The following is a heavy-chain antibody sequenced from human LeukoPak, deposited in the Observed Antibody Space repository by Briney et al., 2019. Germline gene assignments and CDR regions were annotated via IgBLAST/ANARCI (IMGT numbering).Heavy chain of an antibody. CDR1: GFTFDDYA. CDR3: AKAFLFRELPPKIGRRGGDSPGGMDV. J-gene: IGHJ6*02. D-gene: IGHD2-21*02. V-gene: IGHV3-9*01. CDR2: ISWNSIGI. Sequence: GGSLRLSCAASGFTFDDYAMYWVRQAPGKGLEWVSGISWNSIGIGYADSVKGRFTISRDNAKNSLYLQMNSLRTEDTALYYCAKAFLFRELPPKIGRRGGDSPGGMDVWGQGTAVTVSS.